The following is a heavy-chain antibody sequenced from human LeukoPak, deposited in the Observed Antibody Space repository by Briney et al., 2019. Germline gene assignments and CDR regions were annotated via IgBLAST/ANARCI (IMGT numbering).Heavy chain of an antibody. CDR2: IYYTGST. J-gene: IGHJ4*02. V-gene: IGHV4-59*01. D-gene: IGHD4-23*01. Sequence: SETLSLTCTVSGGSISSYYWSWIRQPPGKGLEWIGYIYYTGSTNYNPSLGSRVTISVDTSKNQFSLELSSVTAADTAVYYCARVGFGNTPHPIDYWGQGALVTVSS. CDR1: GGSISSYY. CDR3: ARVGFGNTPHPIDY.